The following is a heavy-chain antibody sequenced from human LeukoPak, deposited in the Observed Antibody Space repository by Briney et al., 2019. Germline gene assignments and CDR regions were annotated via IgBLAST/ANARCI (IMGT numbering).Heavy chain of an antibody. CDR1: GYTFTVHY. CDR2: INPTTGVA. D-gene: IGHD1-1*01. CDR3: ARLDRNYYYLDV. Sequence: ASVKVSCKTSGYTFTVHYMNWVRQAPGQGLEWMGRINPTTGVANYAQKFQGRITVARDTSINTAYMELSSLTSDDTAVYYCARLDRNYYYLDVWGQGTTVTVSS. J-gene: IGHJ6*03. V-gene: IGHV1-2*06.